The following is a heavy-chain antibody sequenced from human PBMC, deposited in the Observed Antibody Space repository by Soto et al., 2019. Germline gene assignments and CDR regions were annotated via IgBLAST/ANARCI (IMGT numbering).Heavy chain of an antibody. D-gene: IGHD2-21*02. J-gene: IGHJ4*02. Sequence: PGESLKISCKGSGYSFTSYWIGWVRQMPGKGLEWMGIIYPGDSDTRYSPSFQGQVTISADKSISTAYLQWSSLKASDTAMYYCARECGGDCYSMASFDYWGQGTLVTVSS. CDR1: GYSFTSYW. CDR3: ARECGGDCYSMASFDY. V-gene: IGHV5-51*01. CDR2: IYPGDSDT.